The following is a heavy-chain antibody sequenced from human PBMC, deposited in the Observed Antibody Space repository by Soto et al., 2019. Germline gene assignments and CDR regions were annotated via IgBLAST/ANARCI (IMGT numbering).Heavy chain of an antibody. D-gene: IGHD2-15*01. CDR3: ARGKRGYYSGGSCYHFDY. CDR2: MNPNSGNT. Sequence: QVQLVQSGAEVKKPGASVKVSCKASGYTFTSYDINWVRQATGQGLEWMGWMNPNSGNTGYAQKFQGRVTMTRNTSISTGYMELSSLRSEDTAVYYCARGKRGYYSGGSCYHFDYWGQGTLVTVSS. V-gene: IGHV1-8*01. CDR1: GYTFTSYD. J-gene: IGHJ4*02.